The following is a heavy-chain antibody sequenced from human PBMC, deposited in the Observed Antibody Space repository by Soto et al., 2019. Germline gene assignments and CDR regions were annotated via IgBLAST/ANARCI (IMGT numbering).Heavy chain of an antibody. CDR3: AKCRLESGHPYSLYDF. J-gene: IGHJ4*02. D-gene: IGHD3-16*01. Sequence: EVQLLESGGGLVQPGGSLRLSCAASGLIFSNYDMSWVRQAPGKGLEWVSAISPSGDHIPYADSVKGRFTISRDNSRNKLTLQMNSLRVEDTALYYGAKCRLESGHPYSLYDFWGQGSLVTVAS. V-gene: IGHV3-23*01. CDR1: GLIFSNYD. CDR2: ISPSGDHI.